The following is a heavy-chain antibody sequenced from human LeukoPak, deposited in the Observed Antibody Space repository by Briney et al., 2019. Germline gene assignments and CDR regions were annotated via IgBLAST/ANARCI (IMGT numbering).Heavy chain of an antibody. D-gene: IGHD6-6*01. V-gene: IGHV3-23*01. J-gene: IGHJ4*02. CDR1: GFTFSNYA. Sequence: GGSLRLSCAASGFTFSNYAMTWVRQAPGQGLEWVSVISGDSSGTYYADSVKGRFTISRDNAKNSLYLQMNSLRAEDTAVYYCARTLGRLDYWGQGTLVTVSS. CDR3: ARTLGRLDY. CDR2: ISGDSSGT.